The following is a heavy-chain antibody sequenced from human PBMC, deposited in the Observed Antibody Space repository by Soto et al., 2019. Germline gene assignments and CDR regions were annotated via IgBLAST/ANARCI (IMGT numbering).Heavy chain of an antibody. Sequence: EVQLVESGGGLVQPGGSLRLSCAASGFTVSSNYMSWVRQAPGKGLEWVSVIYSGGSTYYADSVKGRFTISRDNSKNTLYLQMNSLRAEDTAVYYGARGGSGYPEYFQHWGQGTLVTVSS. D-gene: IGHD3-3*01. CDR3: ARGGSGYPEYFQH. J-gene: IGHJ1*01. CDR1: GFTVSSNY. CDR2: IYSGGST. V-gene: IGHV3-66*01.